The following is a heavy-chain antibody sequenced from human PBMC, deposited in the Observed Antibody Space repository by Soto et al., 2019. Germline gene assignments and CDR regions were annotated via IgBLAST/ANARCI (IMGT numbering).Heavy chain of an antibody. Sequence: QVQMVQSGAEVKKPGASVRVSCKTSGYSFTDYYIHWVRQAPGQGREWMGWINPNSGGTNYARKCQGRVTLTRDTSINTAYMELSSLTSDDTAVFHCAGGGYFDTVNCYAGYYYGMDVWGQGITVSVSS. V-gene: IGHV1-2*02. J-gene: IGHJ6*02. CDR3: AGGGYFDTVNCYAGYYYGMDV. CDR2: INPNSGGT. CDR1: GYSFTDYY. D-gene: IGHD3-9*01.